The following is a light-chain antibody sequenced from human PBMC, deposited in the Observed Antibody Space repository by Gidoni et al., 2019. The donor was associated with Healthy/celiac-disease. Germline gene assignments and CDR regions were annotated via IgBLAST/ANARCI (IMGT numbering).Light chain of an antibody. Sequence: QSALTQPASVSGSPGQSFTISCTGTSSDVGGYNYVSWYQQHPGKAPKLMIYEVSNRPSGVSNRFSGSKSGNTASLTSSGLQAEDEADYYCSSYTSSSTLEVFGTGTKVTVL. CDR3: SSYTSSSTLEV. J-gene: IGLJ1*01. V-gene: IGLV2-14*01. CDR2: EVS. CDR1: SSDVGGYNY.